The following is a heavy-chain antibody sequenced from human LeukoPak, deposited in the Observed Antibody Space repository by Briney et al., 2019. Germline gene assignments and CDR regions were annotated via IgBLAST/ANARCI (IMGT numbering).Heavy chain of an antibody. V-gene: IGHV2-70*01. CDR1: EFSLRTRGMG. D-gene: IGHD4-23*01. CDR3: ALIQAYGGNSEGNYFNY. Sequence: SAPTLFYPAPALTFTCNFSEFSLRTRGMGVNWIRQPPGKTLEWLYLIDWNDDKFYSTSVKTRGTTSNSTSKNQVVRIMTNMDPVDTATYDCALIQAYGGNSEGNYFNYWGQGTLVTVSS. CDR2: IDWNDDK. J-gene: IGHJ4*02.